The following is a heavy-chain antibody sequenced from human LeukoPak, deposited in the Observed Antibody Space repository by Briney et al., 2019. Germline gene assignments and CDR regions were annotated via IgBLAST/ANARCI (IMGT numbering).Heavy chain of an antibody. CDR1: GFTFRNYW. CDR3: ARGFSYSEDYFDY. D-gene: IGHD5-18*01. V-gene: IGHV3-7*05. CDR2: INQDVSEK. J-gene: IGHJ4*02. Sequence: GGSLRLSCAASGFTFRNYWMTWVRQAPGKGLEWVANINQDVSEKYYVDSVKGRFTISRDNAKNSLFLQMNSLRAEDTAVYYCARGFSYSEDYFDYWGQGTLVTVSS.